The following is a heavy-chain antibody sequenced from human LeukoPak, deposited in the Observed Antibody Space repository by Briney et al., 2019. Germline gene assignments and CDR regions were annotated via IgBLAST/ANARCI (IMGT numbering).Heavy chain of an antibody. Sequence: ASVKVSCKASGYKYSDYYIHWVRHAPGQGLEWMGWINPHSGGTRYAPKFQGRVTMSSDTSINTAYMELRSLRSDDTAVFYCARVDRLYYSTQPAGYDIWGQGTRVTVSS. D-gene: IGHD3-10*01. CDR2: INPHSGGT. V-gene: IGHV1-2*02. CDR3: ARVDRLYYSTQPAGYDI. J-gene: IGHJ3*02. CDR1: GYKYSDYY.